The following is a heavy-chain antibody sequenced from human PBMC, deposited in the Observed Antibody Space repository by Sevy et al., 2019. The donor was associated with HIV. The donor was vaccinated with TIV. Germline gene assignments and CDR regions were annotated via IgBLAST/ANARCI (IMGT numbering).Heavy chain of an antibody. J-gene: IGHJ4*02. CDR1: GFTFSTYG. V-gene: IGHV3-30*02. Sequence: GESLKISCAASGFTFSTYGMHWVRQAPGKGLEWVAFIRYDGSNKYYADSVKGQFTISRDNSKNTLYLQMNSLRAEDTAVYYCAKEYSYGYYFDYWGQGTLVTVSS. CDR2: IRYDGSNK. D-gene: IGHD5-18*01. CDR3: AKEYSYGYYFDY.